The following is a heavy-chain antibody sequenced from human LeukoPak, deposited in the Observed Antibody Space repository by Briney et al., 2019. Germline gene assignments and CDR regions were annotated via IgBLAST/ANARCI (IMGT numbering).Heavy chain of an antibody. V-gene: IGHV3-21*01. J-gene: IGHJ4*02. CDR2: ISSSSSYI. D-gene: IGHD5-24*01. Sequence: GGSLRLSCAASGFTFSSYSMNWVRQAPGKGLEWVSSISSSSSYIYYADSVKGRFTIFRDNAKNSLYLQMNSLRAEDTAVYYCARDNKAPAKRELDLRDGYNPPDYWGQGTLVTVSS. CDR1: GFTFSSYS. CDR3: ARDNKAPAKRELDLRDGYNPPDY.